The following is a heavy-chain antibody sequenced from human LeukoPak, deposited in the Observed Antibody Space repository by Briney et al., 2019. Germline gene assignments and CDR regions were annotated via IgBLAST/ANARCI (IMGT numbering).Heavy chain of an antibody. D-gene: IGHD2-15*01. CDR1: GFTFDDYG. Sequence: GGSLRLSCAASGFTFDDYGMSCGRQAPGKGREWGSGINWNGGSTGYADSVKGRFTISRDNAKNSLYLQMNSLRAEDTALYYCARVASRTYGDYFDYWGQGTLVTVSS. CDR2: INWNGGST. J-gene: IGHJ4*02. V-gene: IGHV3-20*04. CDR3: ARVASRTYGDYFDY.